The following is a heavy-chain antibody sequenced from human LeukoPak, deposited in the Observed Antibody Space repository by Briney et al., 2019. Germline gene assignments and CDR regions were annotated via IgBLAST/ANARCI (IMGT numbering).Heavy chain of an antibody. V-gene: IGHV4-59*01. D-gene: IGHD2/OR15-2a*01. Sequence: PSETLSLTCTVSGGSISSYYWSWIRQPPGKGLERIGYIYYSGSTNYNPSLKSRVTISVDTSKNQFSLKLSSVTAADTAVYYCARLGTTGNDYWGQGALVTVSS. CDR3: ARLGTTGNDY. CDR2: IYYSGST. J-gene: IGHJ4*02. CDR1: GGSISSYY.